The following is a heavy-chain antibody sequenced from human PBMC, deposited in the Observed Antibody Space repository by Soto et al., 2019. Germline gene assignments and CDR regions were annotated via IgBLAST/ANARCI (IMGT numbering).Heavy chain of an antibody. CDR2: IYYSGST. Sequence: QLQLQESGPGLVKLSETLSLTCTVSGGSISSRSFYWGWIRQPPGMGLEWIGSIYYSGSTDYDPSLKSRLSISVDTSKNQFSLRLSSVTAADTAVYYCASRSSYCRHTTYYEDYFDYWGQGILVTVSS. D-gene: IGHD2-2*01. CDR1: GGSISSRSFY. V-gene: IGHV4-39*01. CDR3: ASRSSYCRHTTYYEDYFDY. J-gene: IGHJ4*02.